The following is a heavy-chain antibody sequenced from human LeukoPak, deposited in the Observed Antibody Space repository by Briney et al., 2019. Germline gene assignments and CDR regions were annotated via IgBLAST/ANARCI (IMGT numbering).Heavy chain of an antibody. Sequence: PGGSLRLSCAASGFTFNDFAMTWVRQAPGKGLEWVSSIGDAGTYYADSVKGRFTISRDNSKNMLYLQLNSLRAGDMAMYYCAKNLGSFDVRGQGTMVTVSS. V-gene: IGHV3-23*01. CDR3: AKNLGSFDV. CDR1: GFTFNDFA. CDR2: IGDAGT. J-gene: IGHJ3*01. D-gene: IGHD3-16*01.